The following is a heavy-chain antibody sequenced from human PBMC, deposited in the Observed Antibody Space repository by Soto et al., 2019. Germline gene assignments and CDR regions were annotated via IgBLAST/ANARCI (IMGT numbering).Heavy chain of an antibody. CDR1: GFTFSSYW. J-gene: IGHJ4*02. CDR2: INSDGSST. D-gene: IGHD6-19*01. Sequence: EVQLVESGGGLVQPGGSLRLSCAASGFTFSSYWMHWVRQAPGKGLVWVSRINSDGSSTSYADSVKGRFTITRDNAKNTLYLQMNSLRAEDTAVYYCAVAVAGPTAIGYWGQGTLVTVSS. V-gene: IGHV3-74*01. CDR3: AVAVAGPTAIGY.